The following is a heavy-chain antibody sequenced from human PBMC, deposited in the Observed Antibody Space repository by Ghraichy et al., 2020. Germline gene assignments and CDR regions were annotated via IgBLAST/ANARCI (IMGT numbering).Heavy chain of an antibody. V-gene: IGHV3-23*01. CDR2: ISGSGGST. Sequence: GGSLRLSCAASGFTFSSYVMSWVRQAPGKGLEWVSTISGSGGSTYYAESVEGRFTISRDNSGNTLYLQMNSLRAEDTAVYYCANSLDSAVVPHFDNWGQGTLVTVSS. D-gene: IGHD5-18*01. CDR1: GFTFSSYV. CDR3: ANSLDSAVVPHFDN. J-gene: IGHJ4*02.